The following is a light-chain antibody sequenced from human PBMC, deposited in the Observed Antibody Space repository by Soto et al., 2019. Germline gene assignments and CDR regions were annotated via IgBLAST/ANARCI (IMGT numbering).Light chain of an antibody. Sequence: VVMTHSPAALSLSPGERATLPSGPSQSVSSRYLAWYQQKPGQAPRLLIYGASSRATGIPDRFSGSGSGTDVTITLSRLETEDGAVYYGQQSGSSPRTFGQGTKVDIK. V-gene: IGKV3-20*01. CDR3: QQSGSSPRT. CDR1: QSVSSRY. J-gene: IGKJ1*01. CDR2: GAS.